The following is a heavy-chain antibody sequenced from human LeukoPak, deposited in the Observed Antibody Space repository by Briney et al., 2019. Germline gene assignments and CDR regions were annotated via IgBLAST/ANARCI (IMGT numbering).Heavy chain of an antibody. Sequence: GGSLRLSCAASGFTFSNAWMSWVRQAPGKGLEWVGRIKSKTDGGTTDYAAPVKGRFTISRDDSKNTLYRQMNSLKTEDTAVYYCTTSPFSADFWSGYLYWGQGTLVTVSS. CDR2: IKSKTDGGTT. D-gene: IGHD3-3*01. J-gene: IGHJ4*02. CDR3: TTSPFSADFWSGYLY. V-gene: IGHV3-15*01. CDR1: GFTFSNAW.